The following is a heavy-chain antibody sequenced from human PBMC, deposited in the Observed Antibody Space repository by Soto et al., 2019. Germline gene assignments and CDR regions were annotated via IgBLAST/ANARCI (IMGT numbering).Heavy chain of an antibody. J-gene: IGHJ4*02. CDR3: AKNPNSQGFDY. CDR1: GFTFSSYG. CDR2: ISYDGSNK. Sequence: PGGSLRLSCAASGFTFSSYGMHWVRQAPGKGLEWVAVISYDGSNKYYADSVKGRFTISRDNSKNTLYLQMNSLRAEDTAVYYCAKNPNSQGFDYWGQGTLVTV. D-gene: IGHD2-21*01. V-gene: IGHV3-30*18.